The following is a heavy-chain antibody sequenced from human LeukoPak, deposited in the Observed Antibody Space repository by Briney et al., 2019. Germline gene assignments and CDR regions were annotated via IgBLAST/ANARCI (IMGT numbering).Heavy chain of an antibody. J-gene: IGHJ4*02. D-gene: IGHD2-2*01. CDR2: IITHNGNT. CDR1: GYTFTSYG. CDR3: ARGYCSSTSCYAVDD. V-gene: IGHV1-18*01. Sequence: ASVKVSCKASGYTFTSYGISWVRQAPGQGLEWMGWIITHNGNTNYTQKLQGRVTMTTDTSTTTAYMELRSLRSDDTAVYYCARGYCSSTSCYAVDDWGQGTLVAVSS.